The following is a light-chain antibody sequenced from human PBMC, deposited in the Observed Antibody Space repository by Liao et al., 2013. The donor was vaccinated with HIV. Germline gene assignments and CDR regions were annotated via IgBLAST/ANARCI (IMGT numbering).Light chain of an antibody. CDR2: NDN. CDR1: NIGSKT. J-gene: IGLJ2*01. Sequence: SYVLTQPPSVSVAPGKTARITCGGINIGSKTVHWYQQKPGQAPVLVIYNDNDRPSGIPERFSGSNSGNTATLTISRVEAGDEADYYCQVWDSSSDHSVVFGGGTKLTVL. CDR3: QVWDSSSDHSVV. V-gene: IGLV3-21*04.